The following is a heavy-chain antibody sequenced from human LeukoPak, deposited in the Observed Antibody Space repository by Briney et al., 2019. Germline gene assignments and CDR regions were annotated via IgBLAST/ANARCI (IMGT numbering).Heavy chain of an antibody. CDR1: GGSFSGYY. D-gene: IGHD2-2*01. V-gene: IGHV4-34*01. CDR2: INHSGST. Sequence: SETLSLTCAVYGGSFSGYYWGWIRQPPGKGLEWIGEINHSGSTNYNPSLKSRVTISVDTSKNQFSLKLSSMTAADTAVYYCARGNPIVVVPAARYWFDPWGQGTLVTVSS. CDR3: ARGNPIVVVPAARYWFDP. J-gene: IGHJ5*02.